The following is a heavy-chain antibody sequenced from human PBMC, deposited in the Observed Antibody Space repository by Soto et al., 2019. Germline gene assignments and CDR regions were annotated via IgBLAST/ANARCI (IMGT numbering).Heavy chain of an antibody. V-gene: IGHV3-23*01. CDR3: AKHCGSSSCYRFDP. J-gene: IGHJ5*02. Sequence: PGGPLRLSCAASGFAFSSYATTLIRQAPGKGLEWVSSITSGGGNTYHADSVKGRFTISRDNSKNTLYLQMSSLRAEDTAVYYCAKHCGSSSCYRFDPWGQGTLVTVSS. CDR1: GFAFSSYA. D-gene: IGHD2-2*01. CDR2: ITSGGGNT.